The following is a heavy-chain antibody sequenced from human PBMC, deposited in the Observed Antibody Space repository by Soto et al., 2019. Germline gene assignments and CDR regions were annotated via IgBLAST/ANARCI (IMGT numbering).Heavy chain of an antibody. J-gene: IGHJ4*02. Sequence: PGGSLRLSCAAPGFTFSSNWMHWVRQAPGKGLVWVSRINSDGSITSYADSVKGQFTISRDNAKNTLYLQMNSLRADDTAVYYCARGSSSWYVSFDYWGQGMLVTVSS. CDR3: ARGSSSWYVSFDY. CDR2: INSDGSIT. V-gene: IGHV3-74*01. CDR1: GFTFSSNW. D-gene: IGHD6-13*01.